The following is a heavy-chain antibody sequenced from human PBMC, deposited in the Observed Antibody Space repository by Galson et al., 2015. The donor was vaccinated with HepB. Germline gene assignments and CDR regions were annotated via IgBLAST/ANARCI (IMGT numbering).Heavy chain of an antibody. Sequence: QSGAEVKKPGASVKVSCKTSGYTFTSYDITWVRQAPGRGLEWMGWISPYNGNTKYAQKFQGRVTLTTDTSTRTAYMELRSLRSDDTAIFYCARGTTVTRGYYYMDVWGKGTTVTVSS. V-gene: IGHV1-18*01. CDR3: ARGTTVTRGYYYMDV. CDR2: ISPYNGNT. J-gene: IGHJ6*03. CDR1: GYTFTSYD. D-gene: IGHD4-11*01.